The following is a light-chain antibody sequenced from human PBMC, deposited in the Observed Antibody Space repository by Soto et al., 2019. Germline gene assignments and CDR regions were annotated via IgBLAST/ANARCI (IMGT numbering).Light chain of an antibody. CDR2: WAS. J-gene: IGKJ2*01. CDR1: QSVLYSSNNKNY. CDR3: QQYYSTPQP. V-gene: IGKV4-1*01. Sequence: DIVMTQSPDSLAVSLGERATINCKSSQSVLYSSNNKNYLAWYQQKPGQPPKLLIYWASTRESGVPDRFSGSGSGTDFTLTISSLQADDVAVYYCQQYYSTPQPFGQGTKLEIK.